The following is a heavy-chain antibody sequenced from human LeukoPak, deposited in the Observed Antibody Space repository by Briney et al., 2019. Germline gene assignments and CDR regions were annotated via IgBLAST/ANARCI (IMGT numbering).Heavy chain of an antibody. J-gene: IGHJ5*02. V-gene: IGHV4-59*08. CDR3: ARLIPDVVVVAARTYNWFDP. D-gene: IGHD2-15*01. Sequence: SETLSLTCTVSGGSISSYYLSWIRQPPGKALEGIGYIYYSGCTNDNPSLKSRVTISVDTSKNQFSLKLSSVTAADTAVYYCARLIPDVVVVAARTYNWFDPWGQGTLVTVSS. CDR2: IYYSGCT. CDR1: GGSISSYY.